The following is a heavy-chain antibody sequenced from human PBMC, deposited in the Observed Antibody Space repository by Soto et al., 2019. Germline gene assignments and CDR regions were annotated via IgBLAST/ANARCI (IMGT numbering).Heavy chain of an antibody. CDR2: IYYSGST. CDR1: GGSISSYY. CDR3: ATPSEIGAIT. V-gene: IGHV4-59*01. J-gene: IGHJ5*02. Sequence: PSETLSLTCTVSGGSISSYYWSWIRQPPGKGLEWIGYIYYSGSTDYNPSLKSRVTISVDTSKNQFSLKLSSVTAADTAVYYCATPSEIGAITWGQGTLVTVSS.